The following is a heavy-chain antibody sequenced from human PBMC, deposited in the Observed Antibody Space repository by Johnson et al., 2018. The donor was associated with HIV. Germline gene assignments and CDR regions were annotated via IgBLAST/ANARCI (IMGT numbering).Heavy chain of an antibody. J-gene: IGHJ3*02. CDR2: IYSGGST. CDR1: GFTVSSNY. D-gene: IGHD6-13*01. Sequence: VQLVESGGGVVQPGRSLRLSCAASGFTVSSNYMSWVRQAPGKGLEWVSVIYSGGSTYYADSVKGRFTISRDNSKNTLYLQMNSLRADDTAVYYCAKVAVATAAGGVGLNIWGPGTMVTVSS. CDR3: AKVAVATAAGGVGLNI. V-gene: IGHV3-66*01.